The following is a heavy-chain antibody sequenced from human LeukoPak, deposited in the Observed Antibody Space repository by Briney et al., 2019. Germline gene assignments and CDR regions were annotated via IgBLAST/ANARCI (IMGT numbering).Heavy chain of an antibody. J-gene: IGHJ4*02. CDR2: ISGSGGST. CDR3: AKDLLIAVAGRFDY. CDR1: GFTFSSFA. D-gene: IGHD6-19*01. Sequence: PGGSLRLSCAASGFTFSSFAMTWVRQAPGKGLEWVSGISGSGGSTFYADSVKGRFTISRDNSKSTLYLQMNSLRAEDTAVYYCAKDLLIAVAGRFDYWGQGILVTVSS. V-gene: IGHV3-23*01.